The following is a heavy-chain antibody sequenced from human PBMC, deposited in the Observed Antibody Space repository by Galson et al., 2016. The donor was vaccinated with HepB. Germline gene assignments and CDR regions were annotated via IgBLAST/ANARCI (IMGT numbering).Heavy chain of an antibody. Sequence: SLRLSCAASGFTLSSYGMHWVRQAPGEGLEWVAHIWYDGSKKYYADSVKGRFTISRDNSKNTLYLQMNSLRAEDTAVYYCARDRRVFGVLIIPDYWGQGTLVTVSS. CDR3: ARDRRVFGVLIIPDY. D-gene: IGHD3-3*01. V-gene: IGHV3-33*01. CDR1: GFTLSSYG. J-gene: IGHJ4*02. CDR2: IWYDGSKK.